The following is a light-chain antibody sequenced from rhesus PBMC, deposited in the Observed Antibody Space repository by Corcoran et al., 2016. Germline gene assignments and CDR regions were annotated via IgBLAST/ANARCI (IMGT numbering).Light chain of an antibody. Sequence: DIQMTQSPSALSASVGDRVTISCRASQNIYSNLAWYQQKPGKAPKPLIYGASSLQTGIPSRFSGSGSGTDFTLTISGLQPEDSAAYYCQQYYGYPPTFGGGTKVELK. V-gene: IGKV1-44*03. CDR3: QQYYGYPPT. J-gene: IGKJ4*01. CDR2: GAS. CDR1: QNIYSN.